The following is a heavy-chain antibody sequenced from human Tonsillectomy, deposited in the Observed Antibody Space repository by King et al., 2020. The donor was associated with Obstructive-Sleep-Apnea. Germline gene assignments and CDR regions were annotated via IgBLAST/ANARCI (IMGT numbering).Heavy chain of an antibody. Sequence: QLVQSGGGLVKSGGSLRLSCAASGFSFGDYYMSWIRQAPGKGLDWVSYISRSSSTIYYADSVKGRFIISRDNAKNSLYLQMNSLRVEDTAVYYCARGDVVRGVISDYWGQGTLVTVSS. CDR2: ISRSSSTI. CDR1: GFSFGDYY. D-gene: IGHD3-10*01. J-gene: IGHJ4*02. V-gene: IGHV3-11*01. CDR3: ARGDVVRGVISDY.